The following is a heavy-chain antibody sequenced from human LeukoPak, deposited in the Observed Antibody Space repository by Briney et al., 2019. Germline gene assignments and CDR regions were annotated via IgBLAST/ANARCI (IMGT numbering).Heavy chain of an antibody. CDR1: GFTVGSSF. V-gene: IGHV3-53*01. D-gene: IGHD7-27*01. CDR2: IFSGGTT. CDR3: AKTGGPWD. Sequence: GGSLRLSCAAAGFTVGSSFMTWVRQAPGRGREWVSVIFSGGTTYSTDSVKGRFTMSKDNTKSTLYLQLNSQKAEETVVYYCAKTGGPWDWRQRTLVTVSS. J-gene: IGHJ4*02.